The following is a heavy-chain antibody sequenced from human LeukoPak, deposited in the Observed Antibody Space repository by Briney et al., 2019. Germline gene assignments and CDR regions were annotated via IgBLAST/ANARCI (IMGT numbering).Heavy chain of an antibody. J-gene: IGHJ4*02. CDR1: GFTFSSYS. Sequence: GGSLRLSCVASGFTFSSYSMNWVRQAPGKGLEWVSSISSSSSYIYYADSVKGRFTISRDNAKNSLYLQMNSLRAEDTAVYYCARAGGIAAKPRYDYWGQGTLVTVSS. D-gene: IGHD6-13*01. CDR2: ISSSSSYI. V-gene: IGHV3-21*01. CDR3: ARAGGIAAKPRYDY.